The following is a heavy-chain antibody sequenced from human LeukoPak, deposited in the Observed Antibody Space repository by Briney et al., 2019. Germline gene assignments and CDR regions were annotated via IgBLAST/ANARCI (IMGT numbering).Heavy chain of an antibody. CDR1: GGSISSGGYY. CDR2: IYYSGST. D-gene: IGHD2-8*01. CDR3: ARDTRTYAPKDADYYYYYGMDV. J-gene: IGHJ6*02. Sequence: SETLSLTCTVSGGSISSGGYYWSWIRQPPGKGLEWIGYIYYSGSTNYNPSLKSRVTISVDTSKNQFSLKLSSVTAADTAVYYCARDTRTYAPKDADYYYYYGMDVWGQGTTVTVSS. V-gene: IGHV4-61*08.